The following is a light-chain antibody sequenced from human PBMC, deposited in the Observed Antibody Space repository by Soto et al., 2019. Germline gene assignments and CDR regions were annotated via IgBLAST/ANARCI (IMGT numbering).Light chain of an antibody. V-gene: IGKV3-11*01. Sequence: EVVITESPTTLSVSPRERVTLSCRASQSVSNNYLAWYQQKPGQAPRLLIYDASNRATDIPARFSGSGSGTDFTLTISSLEPEDFAVYYCQQRSNWPPFTFGQGSRLEI. CDR1: QSVSNNY. J-gene: IGKJ5*01. CDR3: QQRSNWPPFT. CDR2: DAS.